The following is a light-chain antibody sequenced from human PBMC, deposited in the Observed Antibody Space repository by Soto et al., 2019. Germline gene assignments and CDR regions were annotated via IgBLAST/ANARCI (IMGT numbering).Light chain of an antibody. J-gene: IGLJ3*02. CDR3: NSYAGGDWV. CDR2: DVT. V-gene: IGLV2-11*01. CDR1: SGDVGAYDR. Sequence: QSALTQPRSVSGSPGQSVTISCTGTSGDVGAYDRVSWYQHHPTKAPKLIIYDVTNRPSGVPYRFSGSKSGSTASLTISGLQAEDEADYYCNSYAGGDWVFGVGTKLTVL.